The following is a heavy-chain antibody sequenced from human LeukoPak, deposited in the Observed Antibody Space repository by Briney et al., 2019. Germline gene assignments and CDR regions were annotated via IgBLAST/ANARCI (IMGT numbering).Heavy chain of an antibody. CDR1: GGSISSSSYY. D-gene: IGHD3-22*01. V-gene: IGHV4-39*07. Sequence: SETLSLTCTVSGGSISSSSYYWGWIRQPPGKGLEWIGEINHSGSTNYNPSLKSRVTISVETSKNQFSLKLSSVTAADTAVYYCARVTGYMIEDYFDYWGQGTLVTVSS. CDR3: ARVTGYMIEDYFDY. J-gene: IGHJ4*02. CDR2: INHSGST.